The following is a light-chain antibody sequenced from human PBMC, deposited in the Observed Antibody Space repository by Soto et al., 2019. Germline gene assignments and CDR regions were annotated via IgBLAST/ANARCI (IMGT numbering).Light chain of an antibody. CDR2: GDS. J-gene: IGLJ2*01. V-gene: IGLV1-40*01. CDR1: SSNIGAGYD. Sequence: QSALTQPPSVSGAPGQRVTISCTGSSSNIGAGYDVHWYQQLPGTAPKLLIYGDSNRPSGVPDRFSGSKSGTSASLAITGLQAEDEADYYCQSYDSRLSVVFGGGTKVTVL. CDR3: QSYDSRLSVV.